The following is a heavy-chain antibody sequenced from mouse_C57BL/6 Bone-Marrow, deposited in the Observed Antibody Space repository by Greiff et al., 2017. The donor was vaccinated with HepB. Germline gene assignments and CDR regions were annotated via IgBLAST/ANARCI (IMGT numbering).Heavy chain of an antibody. J-gene: IGHJ1*03. CDR3: ARSGQLRLPHYWYIDV. D-gene: IGHD3-2*02. Sequence: VQLQQPGAELVKPGASVKLSCKASGYTFTSYWMHWVKQRPGRGLEWIGRIDPNSGGTKYNEKFKSKATLTVDKHSSTAYMQLSSLTSEDSAVYYCARSGQLRLPHYWYIDVWGTGTTVTVSS. CDR1: GYTFTSYW. CDR2: IDPNSGGT. V-gene: IGHV1-72*01.